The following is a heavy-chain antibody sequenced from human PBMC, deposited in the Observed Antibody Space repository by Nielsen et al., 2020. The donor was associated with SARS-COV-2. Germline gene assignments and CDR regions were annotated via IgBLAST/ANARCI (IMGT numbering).Heavy chain of an antibody. Sequence: GGSLRLSCAASGFTFSSYSMNWVRQAPGKGLEWVSSISSSSSYIYYADSVKGRFTISRDNAKNSLYLQMNSLRAEDTAVYYCARGGEQWLVPTYFDYWGQGTLVTVSS. V-gene: IGHV3-21*01. CDR3: ARGGEQWLVPTYFDY. J-gene: IGHJ4*02. D-gene: IGHD6-19*01. CDR2: ISSSSSYI. CDR1: GFTFSSYS.